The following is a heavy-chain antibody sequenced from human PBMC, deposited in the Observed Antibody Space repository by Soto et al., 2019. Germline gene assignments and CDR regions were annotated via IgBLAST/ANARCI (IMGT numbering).Heavy chain of an antibody. J-gene: IGHJ4*02. V-gene: IGHV3-53*02. Sequence: EVQLVETGGGLIQPGGSLRLSCAVSGFTVSTNYMSWVRQAPGKGLEWVSALYSGGCTYYADSVKGRFTISRDNSKNTLHFQINSLKAEDTAIYYCARHRDAFSSTFDYWGQGTLVTVSS. CDR1: GFTVSTNY. CDR3: ARHRDAFSSTFDY. D-gene: IGHD3-3*02. CDR2: LYSGGCT.